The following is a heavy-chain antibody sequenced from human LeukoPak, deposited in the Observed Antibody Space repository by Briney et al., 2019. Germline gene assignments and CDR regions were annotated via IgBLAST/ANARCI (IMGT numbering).Heavy chain of an antibody. D-gene: IGHD6-19*01. Sequence: GGSLRLSCAGSGFTFSSYSMNWVRQAPGKGLEWVSSISTSSSYIYYADSVKGRFTISRDNAKNSLYLQMNSLRAEDTAVYYCARVDSSGWYSAFDIWGQGTMVTVSS. CDR1: GFTFSSYS. J-gene: IGHJ3*02. CDR3: ARVDSSGWYSAFDI. CDR2: ISTSSSYI. V-gene: IGHV3-21*01.